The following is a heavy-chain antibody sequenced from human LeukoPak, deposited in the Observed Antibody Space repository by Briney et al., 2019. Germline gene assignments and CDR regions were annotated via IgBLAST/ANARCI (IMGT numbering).Heavy chain of an antibody. Sequence: PGVSLRLSCPASGFTFSSYWMHWVRQAPGKGLVWVSRINSDGSSTSYADSVKGRFTISRDNAKNTLYLQMNSLRAEDTAVYYCASLGYDSSGYWFDPWGQGTLVTVSS. V-gene: IGHV3-74*01. CDR3: ASLGYDSSGYWFDP. CDR1: GFTFSSYW. CDR2: INSDGSST. D-gene: IGHD3-22*01. J-gene: IGHJ5*02.